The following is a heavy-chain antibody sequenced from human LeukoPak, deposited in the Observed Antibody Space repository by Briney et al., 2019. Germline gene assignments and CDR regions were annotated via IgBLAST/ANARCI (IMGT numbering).Heavy chain of an antibody. J-gene: IGHJ5*02. V-gene: IGHV1-2*02. D-gene: IGHD3-22*01. Sequence: GSVKVSCKASGYTFTGYYMHWVRQAPGQGLEWMGWINPNRGGTNYAQKLQGRVTMTTDTSTSTAYMELRSLRSDDTAVYYCARDRTLVVINGGAYNWFDPWGQGTLVTVSS. CDR2: INPNRGGT. CDR3: ARDRTLVVINGGAYNWFDP. CDR1: GYTFTGYY.